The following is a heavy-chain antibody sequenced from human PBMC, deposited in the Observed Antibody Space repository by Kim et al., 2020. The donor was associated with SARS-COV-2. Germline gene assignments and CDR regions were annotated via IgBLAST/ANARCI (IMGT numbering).Heavy chain of an antibody. CDR2: INPSGGST. CDR1: GYTFTSYY. Sequence: ASVKVSCKASGYTFTSYYMHWVRQAPGQGLEWMGIINPSGGSTSYAQKFQGRVTMTRDTSTSTVYMELSSLRSEDTAVYYCAREGPDPGEEYYYYGMDVWGQGTTVTVSS. J-gene: IGHJ6*02. CDR3: AREGPDPGEEYYYYGMDV. V-gene: IGHV1-46*01. D-gene: IGHD3-10*01.